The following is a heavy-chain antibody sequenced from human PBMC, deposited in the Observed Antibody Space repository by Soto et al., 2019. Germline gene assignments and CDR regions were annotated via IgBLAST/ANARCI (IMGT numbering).Heavy chain of an antibody. V-gene: IGHV3-21*01. CDR2: ISSSSSYI. D-gene: IGHD4-17*01. Sequence: PGGSLRLSCAASGFTFSSYSMNWVRQAPGKGLEWVSSISSSSSYIYYADSVKGRFTISRDNAENSLYLQMNSLRAEDTAVYYCATHGLRTRPFDYWGQGTLVTVSS. CDR1: GFTFSSYS. CDR3: ATHGLRTRPFDY. J-gene: IGHJ4*02.